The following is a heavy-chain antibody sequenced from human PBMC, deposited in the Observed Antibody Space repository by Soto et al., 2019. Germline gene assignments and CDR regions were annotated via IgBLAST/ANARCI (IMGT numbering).Heavy chain of an antibody. D-gene: IGHD6-19*01. Sequence: GGSLRLSCAASGFTFSSYGMHWVRQAPGKGLEWVAVISYDGSNKYYADSVKGRFTISRDNSKNTLYLQMNSLRAEDTAVYYCAKDEPVAGTFDYWGQGTMVTVYS. CDR1: GFTFSSYG. V-gene: IGHV3-30*18. J-gene: IGHJ4*02. CDR2: ISYDGSNK. CDR3: AKDEPVAGTFDY.